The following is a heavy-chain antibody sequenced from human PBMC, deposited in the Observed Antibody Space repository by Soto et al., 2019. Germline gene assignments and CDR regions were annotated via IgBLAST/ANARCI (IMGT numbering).Heavy chain of an antibody. D-gene: IGHD5-18*01. Sequence: GGSLRHSCAASGVTFIDSAMHWVRQATGKGLEWVGRIRNKGNNYATAYTASVKGRFTISRDDSKNTVYLQMNSLKIDDTAVYYCTSRRDWTAVDPLDYWGLGTLVTVSS. CDR2: IRNKGNNYAT. CDR3: TSRRDWTAVDPLDY. J-gene: IGHJ4*02. CDR1: GVTFIDSA. V-gene: IGHV3-73*01.